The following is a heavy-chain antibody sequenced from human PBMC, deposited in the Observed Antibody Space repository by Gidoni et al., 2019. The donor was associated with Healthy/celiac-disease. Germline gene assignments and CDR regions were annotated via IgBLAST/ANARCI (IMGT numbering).Heavy chain of an antibody. V-gene: IGHV3-30*03. J-gene: IGHJ4*02. D-gene: IGHD3-16*01. CDR2: ISYDGSNK. Sequence: QVQLLESGGGVVQPGRSLRLSCAASGFPFSSYGMHWVRQAPGKGLGWVAVISYDGSNKYYADSVKGRFTISRDNSKNTLYLQMNSLRAEDTAVYYCVGGYVWGSYGGLDYWGQGTLVTVSS. CDR1: GFPFSSYG. CDR3: VGGYVWGSYGGLDY.